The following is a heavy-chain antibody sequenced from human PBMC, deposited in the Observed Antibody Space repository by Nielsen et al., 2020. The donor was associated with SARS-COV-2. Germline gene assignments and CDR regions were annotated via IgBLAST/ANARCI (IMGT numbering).Heavy chain of an antibody. Sequence: WVRQAPGQRLEWMGWINAGNGGTKFSQNFQGKVTITRDTSASTASLELSSLRSEDTAVYYCARGGYCTSTSCFKDGDFDYWGQGTLVTVSS. CDR2: INAGNGGT. V-gene: IGHV1-3*01. CDR3: ARGGYCTSTSCFKDGDFDY. J-gene: IGHJ4*02. D-gene: IGHD2-2*03.